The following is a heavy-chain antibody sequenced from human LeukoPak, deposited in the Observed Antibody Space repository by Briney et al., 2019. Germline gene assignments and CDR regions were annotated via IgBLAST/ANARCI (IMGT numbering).Heavy chain of an antibody. CDR3: ARQNYYDSSGYYYSDY. CDR2: IYYSGST. Sequence: PSETLSLTCTVSGGSISSHYWSWIRQPPGKGLEWIGYIYYSGSTNYNPSLKSRVTISIDTSKNQFSLKLSSVTAADTAVYYCARQNYYDSSGYYYSDYWGQGTLVTVSS. V-gene: IGHV4-59*11. D-gene: IGHD3-22*01. J-gene: IGHJ4*02. CDR1: GGSISSHY.